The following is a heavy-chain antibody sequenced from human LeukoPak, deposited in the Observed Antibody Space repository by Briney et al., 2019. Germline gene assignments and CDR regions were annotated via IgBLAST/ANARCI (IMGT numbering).Heavy chain of an antibody. CDR3: ARDKDWNFD. D-gene: IGHD1-7*01. V-gene: IGHV4-61*02. J-gene: IGHJ4*02. CDR1: GGSISSGSYY. Sequence: PSETLSLTCTVSGGSISSGSYYWSWIRQPAGKGLEWIGRIYTSGSTNYNPSLKSRVTISVDTSKNQFSLKLSSVTAADTAVYYCARDKDWNFDWGQGTLVTVSS. CDR2: IYTSGST.